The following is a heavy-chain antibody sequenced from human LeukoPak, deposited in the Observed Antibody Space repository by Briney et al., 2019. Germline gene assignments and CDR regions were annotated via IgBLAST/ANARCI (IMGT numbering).Heavy chain of an antibody. Sequence: GGSLRLSCAASGFNFKNYGMHWVRQAPGKGLEWVAALWYDGSHEYYADSVKGRFTISRDNFKNALFVEMNGLRAGDTAIYYCAKDAGDFGDSYFDHWGQGTPVTVSS. CDR3: AKDAGDFGDSYFDH. CDR2: LWYDGSHE. V-gene: IGHV3-33*06. CDR1: GFNFKNYG. D-gene: IGHD4-17*01. J-gene: IGHJ4*02.